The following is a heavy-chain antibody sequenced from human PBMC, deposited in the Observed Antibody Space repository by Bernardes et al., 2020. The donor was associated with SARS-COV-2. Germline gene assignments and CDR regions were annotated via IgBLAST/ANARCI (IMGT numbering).Heavy chain of an antibody. CDR3: AGDWDDHRSDYDYGLH. Sequence: GGSLRLCCAASGFTFRNSGMHWVRQAPGKGLEWVAVMWYDGNNKYYADSVKGRFTISRDNSKNTLFLQMNSLRAEDTAVYYCAGDWDDHRSDYDYGLHWGQGTLGTVSS. V-gene: IGHV3-33*01. J-gene: IGHJ4*02. CDR1: GFTFRNSG. CDR2: MWYDGNNK. D-gene: IGHD3-22*01.